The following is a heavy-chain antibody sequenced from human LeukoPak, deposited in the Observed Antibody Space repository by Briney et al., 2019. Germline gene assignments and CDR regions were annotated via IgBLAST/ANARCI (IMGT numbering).Heavy chain of an antibody. CDR3: ARTTEDCSSTSCYQYWFDP. D-gene: IGHD2-2*01. CDR2: IYYSGST. V-gene: IGHV4-59*01. Sequence: SETLSLTCTVSGGSISNYYWSWIREPPGKGLEWVGYIYYSGSTNYNPSLKSRVTISVDTSKNQFSLKLNSVTAADTAVYYCARTTEDCSSTSCYQYWFDPWGQGTLVTVSS. J-gene: IGHJ5*02. CDR1: GGSISNYY.